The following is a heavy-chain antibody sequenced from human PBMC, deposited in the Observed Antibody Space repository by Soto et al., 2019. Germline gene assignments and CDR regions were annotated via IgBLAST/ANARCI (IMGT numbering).Heavy chain of an antibody. Sequence: EVQLVESGGGLVQPGGSLRLSCAASGFTFSSYSMNWVRQAPGKGLEWVSYISSSSSTIYYADSVKGRFTISRDNAKNSLYLQMNSLRAEDTAVYYCARDRAVAGTDYYYYYYMDVWGKGTTVTVSS. CDR3: ARDRAVAGTDYYYYYYMDV. CDR2: ISSSSSTI. CDR1: GFTFSSYS. V-gene: IGHV3-48*01. D-gene: IGHD6-19*01. J-gene: IGHJ6*03.